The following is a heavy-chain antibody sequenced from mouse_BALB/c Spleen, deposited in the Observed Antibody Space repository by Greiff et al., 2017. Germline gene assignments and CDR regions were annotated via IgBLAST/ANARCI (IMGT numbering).Heavy chain of an antibody. CDR1: GYSFTGYY. D-gene: IGHD1-1*01. CDR3: ARQGTWYGSSYDYAMDY. Sequence: VQLQQSGPELVKPGASVKISCKASGYSFTGYYMHWVKQSHVKSLEWIGRINPYNGATSYNQNFKDKASLTVDKSSSTAYIELHSLTSEDSAVYYCARQGTWYGSSYDYAMDYWGQGTSVTVSS. CDR2: INPYNGAT. J-gene: IGHJ4*01. V-gene: IGHV1-31*01.